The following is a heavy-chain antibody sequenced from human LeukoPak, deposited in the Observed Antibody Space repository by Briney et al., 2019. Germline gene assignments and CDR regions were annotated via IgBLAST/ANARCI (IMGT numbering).Heavy chain of an antibody. V-gene: IGHV4-34*01. D-gene: IGHD3-16*02. CDR2: INHSGST. J-gene: IGHJ4*02. Sequence: SETLSLTCAVYGGSFSGYYWSWIRQPPGKGLEWIGEINHSGSTNYNPSLKSRVTISVDTSKNQFSPKLSSVTAADTAVYYCARGSRYDYVWGSYREHNFDYWGQGTLVTVSS. CDR3: ARGSRYDYVWGSYREHNFDY. CDR1: GGSFSGYY.